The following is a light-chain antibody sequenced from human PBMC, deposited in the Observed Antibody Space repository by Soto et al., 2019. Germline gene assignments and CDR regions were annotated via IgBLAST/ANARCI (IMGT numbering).Light chain of an antibody. CDR2: RIS. V-gene: IGKV1-39*01. Sequence: DIQMTQSPSSLSASVGDRVTITCRASRSISSHLNWYQQKPGKAPKLLIFRISTLQSGVPSRFSGSGSGTDFTLTISSLQPEDFAIYYCQQSYSTPPWTFGQGTKVEIK. J-gene: IGKJ1*01. CDR3: QQSYSTPPWT. CDR1: RSISSH.